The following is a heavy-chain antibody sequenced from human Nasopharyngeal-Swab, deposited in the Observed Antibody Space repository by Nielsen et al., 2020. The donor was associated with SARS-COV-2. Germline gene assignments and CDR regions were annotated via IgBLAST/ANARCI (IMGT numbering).Heavy chain of an antibody. V-gene: IGHV3-9*01. CDR2: ISWNSGSI. Sequence: SLRLSCAASGFTFHYYAMHWVRQAPGKGLEWVSGISWNSGSIGYADSVKGRFTISRDNAKNSLYLQMNSLRAEDTALYYCTKVGAQDYYYMDVWGKGTTVTVSS. CDR3: TKVGAQDYYYMDV. J-gene: IGHJ6*03. D-gene: IGHD1-26*01. CDR1: GFTFHYYA.